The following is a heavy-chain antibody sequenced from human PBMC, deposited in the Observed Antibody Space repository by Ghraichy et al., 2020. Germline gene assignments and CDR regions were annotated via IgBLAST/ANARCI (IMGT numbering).Heavy chain of an antibody. CDR3: VKDFSTSWSYGEYYYYGIDV. Sequence: LSLTCAASGFTFDDYAMHWVRQTPGKGLEWVSLISGDGTTAYYAGSVKGRFTISRDNRGYSLYLQMNTLRTEDTAFYYCVKDFSTSWSYGEYYYYGIDVWGRGTTVTVSS. CDR1: GFTFDDYA. J-gene: IGHJ6*02. V-gene: IGHV3-43*02. CDR2: ISGDGTTA. D-gene: IGHD6-13*01.